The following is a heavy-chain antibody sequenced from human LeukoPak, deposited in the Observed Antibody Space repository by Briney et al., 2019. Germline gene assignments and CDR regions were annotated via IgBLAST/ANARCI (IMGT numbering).Heavy chain of an antibody. V-gene: IGHV1-2*02. D-gene: IGHD1-26*01. J-gene: IGHJ3*02. CDR2: INPNSADT. CDR1: GYTFTGYY. CDR3: ARGSEVGATQKNALDI. Sequence: ASVKVSCKTSGYTFTGYYMHWVRQAPGQGLEWMGWINPNSADTKYAQRFQDRVTMTRDTSITTAYMELSGLRSDDTALYYCARGSEVGATQKNALDIWGQGTMVTVSS.